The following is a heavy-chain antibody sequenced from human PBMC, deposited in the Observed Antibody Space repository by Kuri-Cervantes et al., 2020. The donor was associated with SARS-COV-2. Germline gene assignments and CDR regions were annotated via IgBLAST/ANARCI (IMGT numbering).Heavy chain of an antibody. V-gene: IGHV4-59*12. CDR2: IYYSGST. CDR3: ASLRTGEGPLLDY. Sequence: GSPRLSCSVSGGSISSYYWSWIRQPPGKGLEWIGYIYYSGSTNYNPSLKSRVTISVDTSKNQFSLKLSSVTAADTAVYYCASLRTGEGPLLDYWGQGTLVTVSS. CDR1: GGSISSYY. J-gene: IGHJ4*02. D-gene: IGHD7-27*01.